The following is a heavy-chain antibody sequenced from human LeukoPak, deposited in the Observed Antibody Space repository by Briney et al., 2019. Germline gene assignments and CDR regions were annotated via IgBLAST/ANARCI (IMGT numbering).Heavy chain of an antibody. D-gene: IGHD1-26*01. V-gene: IGHV3-53*01. J-gene: IGHJ4*02. CDR3: AKARELLRYFDY. Sequence: GGSLRLSCAASGFTVSSNYMSWVRQAPGKGLEWVSVIYSGGRTYYADSVKGRFTISRDNSKNTLYLQMNSLRAEDTAVYYCAKARELLRYFDYWGQGTLVTVSS. CDR1: GFTVSSNY. CDR2: IYSGGRT.